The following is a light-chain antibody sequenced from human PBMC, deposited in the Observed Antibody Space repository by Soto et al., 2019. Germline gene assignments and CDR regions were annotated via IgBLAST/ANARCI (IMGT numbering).Light chain of an antibody. CDR3: QQYGSSSYT. J-gene: IGKJ2*01. CDR2: GAS. V-gene: IGKV3-20*01. Sequence: EIVLPQSPGTLSLSPGERATLSCRASQSVSSSYLAWYQQKPGQAPRLLIYGASSRATGIPDRFSGSGSGTDFPLTISTLEPEDVAVYYCQQYGSSSYTFGQGTKLEIK. CDR1: QSVSSSY.